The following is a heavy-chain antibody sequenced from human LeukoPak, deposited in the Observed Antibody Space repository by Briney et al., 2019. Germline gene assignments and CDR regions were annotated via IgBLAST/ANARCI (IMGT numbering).Heavy chain of an antibody. Sequence: ASVKVSCKASGYTFTGYYMHWVRQATGQGLEWMGWMNPNSGNTGYAQKFQGRVTMTRNTSISTAYMELSSLRSEDTAVYYCARGWLRNSWFDPWGQGTLVTVSS. D-gene: IGHD5-12*01. CDR2: MNPNSGNT. J-gene: IGHJ5*02. CDR1: GYTFTGYY. CDR3: ARGWLRNSWFDP. V-gene: IGHV1-8*02.